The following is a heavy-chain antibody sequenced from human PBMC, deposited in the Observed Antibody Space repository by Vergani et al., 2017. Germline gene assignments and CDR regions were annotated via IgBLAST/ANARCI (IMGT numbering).Heavy chain of an antibody. CDR3: ARDHRLGYCSGGSCHTGDY. CDR2: IIPIFGTA. J-gene: IGHJ4*02. CDR1: GGTFSSYA. V-gene: IGHV1-69*12. Sequence: QVQLVQSGAEVKKPGSSVKVSCKASGGTFSSYAISWVRQAPGQGLEWMGGIIPIFGTANYAQKFQGRVTITADESTSTAYMELSSLRSEDTAVYYCARDHRLGYCSGGSCHTGDYWGQGTLVTVSS. D-gene: IGHD2-15*01.